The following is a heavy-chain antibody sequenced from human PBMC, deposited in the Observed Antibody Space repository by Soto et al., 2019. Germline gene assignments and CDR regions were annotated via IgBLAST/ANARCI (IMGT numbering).Heavy chain of an antibody. J-gene: IGHJ5*02. V-gene: IGHV3-21*01. D-gene: IGHD2-8*01. CDR2: ISSSGGFT. CDR3: AGRYCSNGVCPFDP. CDR1: GFPFSSYS. Sequence: PGGSLRLSCEGSGFPFSSYSMGWVRQAPGKGLEWVSSISSSGGFTYYADSVKGRFTISRDNAQNSLYLQVDSLRAEDTAVYYCAGRYCSNGVCPFDPWGQGTLVTV.